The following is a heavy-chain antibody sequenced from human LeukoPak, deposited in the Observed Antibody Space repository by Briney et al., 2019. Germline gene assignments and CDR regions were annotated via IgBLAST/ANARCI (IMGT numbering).Heavy chain of an antibody. CDR1: GFAFSSYA. J-gene: IGHJ4*02. D-gene: IGHD2-21*02. CDR3: AKRERPCGGDCSSPYYFDY. V-gene: IGHV3-23*01. CDR2: ISTTGANV. Sequence: GGSLRLSCAASGFAFSSYAMTWVRQAPGRGLEWVSSISTTGANVYYADSVKGRFTTSRDNSRNTLYLQMSSLRAEDTAVYYCAKRERPCGGDCSSPYYFDYWGQGTLVTVSS.